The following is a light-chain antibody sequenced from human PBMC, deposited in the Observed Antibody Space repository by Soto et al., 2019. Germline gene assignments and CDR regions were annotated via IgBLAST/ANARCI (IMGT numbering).Light chain of an antibody. CDR3: QQSYSPPLS. J-gene: IGKJ3*01. CDR2: AAS. Sequence: DIQMTQSPSSLSASGGDGVTITCRTNQTISSYLNWYQQKPGTAPKLLIYAASTLQSGVPSRLSGRGFATDFKLTIRSLQPEAFATYFCQQSYSPPLSFGPGTTVYIK. CDR1: QTISSY. V-gene: IGKV1-39*01.